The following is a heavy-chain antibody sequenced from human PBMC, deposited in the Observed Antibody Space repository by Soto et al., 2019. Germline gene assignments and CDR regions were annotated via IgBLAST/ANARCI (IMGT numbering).Heavy chain of an antibody. V-gene: IGHV1-18*04. Sequence: ASVKISCKASGYTFSSYTISWVRQAPGQGLEWIGWISAGNGNTNYAQRLQGRVTMTTATSTSTAYMELRSLVSDDRGVYYCGRGILAPGNIYDRVGGLYFNYWGQGTLDSVSS. D-gene: IGHD3-16*01. J-gene: IGHJ4*02. CDR3: GRGILAPGNIYDRVGGLYFNY. CDR2: ISAGNGNT. CDR1: GYTFSSYT.